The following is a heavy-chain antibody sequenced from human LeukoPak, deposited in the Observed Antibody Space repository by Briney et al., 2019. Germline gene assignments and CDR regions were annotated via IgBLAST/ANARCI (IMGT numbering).Heavy chain of an antibody. J-gene: IGHJ4*02. Sequence: GGSLRLSCAASGFTFSSYAMSWVRQAPRKGLEWVSAISGSGGSTYYADSVKGRFTISRDNSKNTLYLQMNSPRAEDTAVYYCSYGSGYEPFDYWGQGTLVTVSS. CDR2: ISGSGGST. CDR1: GFTFSSYA. CDR3: SYGSGYEPFDY. V-gene: IGHV3-23*01. D-gene: IGHD3-10*01.